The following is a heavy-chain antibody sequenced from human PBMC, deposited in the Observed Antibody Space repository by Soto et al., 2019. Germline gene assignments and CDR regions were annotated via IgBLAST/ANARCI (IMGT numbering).Heavy chain of an antibody. J-gene: IGHJ6*02. CDR1: GFNFSSYA. CDR3: ATGYRSRMDV. V-gene: IGHV3-23*01. D-gene: IGHD6-13*01. Sequence: AGGSLRLSYAASGFNFSSYAMSWVRQAPGKGLEWVSAISGSGGSTYYADSVKGRFTISRDNSKNTLYLQMNSLRAEDTAVYYCATGYRSRMDVWGQGTTVTVSS. CDR2: ISGSGGST.